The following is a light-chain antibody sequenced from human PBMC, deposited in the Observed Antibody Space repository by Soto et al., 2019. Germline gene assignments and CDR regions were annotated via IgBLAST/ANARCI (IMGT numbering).Light chain of an antibody. CDR1: QSVSSN. CDR3: QQYNTWPPWT. J-gene: IGKJ1*01. CDR2: GAS. V-gene: IGKV3-15*01. Sequence: EIVMTQSPATLSVSPGDRATLSCRASQSVSSNLAWYQQKPGQAPRLLVYGASTRSAGIPDRFSGGGSGTEFTLTISSLQSEDLAVYYCQQYNTWPPWTFGQGTKVEIK.